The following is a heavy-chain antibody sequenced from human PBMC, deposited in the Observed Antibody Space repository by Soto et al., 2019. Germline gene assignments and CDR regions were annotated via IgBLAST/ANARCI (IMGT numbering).Heavy chain of an antibody. Sequence: GGSLRLSCAVSGFTFGDHYIDWVRQAPGKGLEWVGRIRNKTHSYSTAYAASVKGRFTFSRDDSKNSVYLQMNSLRAEDTAVYYCARDSSIYYDSSGYYYGVDYWGQGTLVTVSS. CDR2: IRNKTHSYST. V-gene: IGHV3-72*01. CDR3: ARDSSIYYDSSGYYYGVDY. J-gene: IGHJ4*02. D-gene: IGHD3-22*01. CDR1: GFTFGDHY.